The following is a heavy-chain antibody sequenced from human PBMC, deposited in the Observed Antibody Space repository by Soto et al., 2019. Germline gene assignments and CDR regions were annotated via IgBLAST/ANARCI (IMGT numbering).Heavy chain of an antibody. CDR3: ARPYYYGSGSCPMDYYYGMDV. Sequence: PGASLKISCKGSGYSFTSYWMSWVRQMPGKGLEWMGRIDPSDSYTNYSPSFQGHVTISADKSISTAYLQWSSLKASDTCMYYCARPYYYGSGSCPMDYYYGMDVLDQGTTLTGCS. D-gene: IGHD3-10*01. V-gene: IGHV5-10-1*01. J-gene: IGHJ6*02. CDR1: GYSFTSYW. CDR2: IDPSDSYT.